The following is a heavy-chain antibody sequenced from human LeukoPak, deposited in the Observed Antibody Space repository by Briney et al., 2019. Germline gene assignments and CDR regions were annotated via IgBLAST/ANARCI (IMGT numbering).Heavy chain of an antibody. D-gene: IGHD3-22*01. J-gene: IGHJ3*02. Sequence: GGSLRLSCAVSGFIVSDYYMYWVRQAPGKSLEWVSVIYTGGRTLYADSVRGRVTISRDSPKNTLYLQMDSLRAEDTAVHYCARDAMIVDDASDIWGQGTMVTVSS. CDR1: GFIVSDYY. CDR2: IYTGGRT. V-gene: IGHV3-53*01. CDR3: ARDAMIVDDASDI.